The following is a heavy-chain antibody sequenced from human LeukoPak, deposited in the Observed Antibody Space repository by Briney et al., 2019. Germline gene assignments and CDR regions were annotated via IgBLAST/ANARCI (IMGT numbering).Heavy chain of an antibody. D-gene: IGHD3-16*01. CDR2: MFTGGTT. J-gene: IGHJ1*01. Sequence: GGSLRLSCTASGFTVSSNYMSWVRQAPGKGLEWVSVMFTGGTTYYADSVKGRFTISGDDSNNTLYLQMNSLTAEDTAVYFCARGLGHRWGNFQDWGQGTLVTVSP. CDR3: ARGLGHRWGNFQD. V-gene: IGHV3-53*01. CDR1: GFTVSSNY.